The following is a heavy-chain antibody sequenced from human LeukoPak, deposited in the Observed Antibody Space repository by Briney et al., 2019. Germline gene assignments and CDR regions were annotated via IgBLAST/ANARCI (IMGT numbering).Heavy chain of an antibody. Sequence: GGSLRLSCAASGFTVSSNYMNWVRQAPGKGLEWVSVLYSGGDTYYADSVRGRFTISRDNSKDTLYLQMNSLRAEDTAVYYCARADRARPTYYDFWSGYYLDRTIDYWGQGTLVTVSS. CDR1: GFTVSSNY. V-gene: IGHV3-53*05. J-gene: IGHJ4*02. CDR2: LYSGGDT. D-gene: IGHD3-3*01. CDR3: ARADRARPTYYDFWSGYYLDRTIDY.